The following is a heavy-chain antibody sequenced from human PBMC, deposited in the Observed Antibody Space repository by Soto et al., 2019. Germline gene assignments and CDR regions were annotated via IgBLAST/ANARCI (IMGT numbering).Heavy chain of an antibody. CDR2: INHSGST. V-gene: IGHV4-34*01. Sequence: QVQLQQWGAGLLKPSETLSLTCAVYGGSFSGYYWSWIRQPPGKGLEWIGEINHSGSTNYNPSLKRRVTISVDTSKNQFSLKLSSVTAADTAVYYCARGILRYFDWLSYHDNFYFDYWGQGTLVTVSS. J-gene: IGHJ4*02. CDR1: GGSFSGYY. CDR3: ARGILRYFDWLSYHDNFYFDY. D-gene: IGHD3-9*01.